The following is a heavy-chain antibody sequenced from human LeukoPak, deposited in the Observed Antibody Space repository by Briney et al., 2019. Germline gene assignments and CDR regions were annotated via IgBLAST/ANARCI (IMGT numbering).Heavy chain of an antibody. CDR3: ARGIVGATAPDY. CDR1: GGSFSGYY. Sequence: SETLSLTCDVYGGSFSGYYWSWIRQPPGKGLEWIGEINHSGSTNYNPSLKSRVTISVDTSKNQFSLKLSSVTAADTAVYYCARGIVGATAPDYWGQGALVIVSS. CDR2: INHSGST. D-gene: IGHD1-26*01. V-gene: IGHV4-34*01. J-gene: IGHJ4*02.